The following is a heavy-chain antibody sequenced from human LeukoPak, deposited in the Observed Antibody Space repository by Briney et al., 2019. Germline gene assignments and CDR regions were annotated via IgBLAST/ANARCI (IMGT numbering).Heavy chain of an antibody. D-gene: IGHD3-10*01. J-gene: IGHJ5*02. V-gene: IGHV3-30*18. Sequence: GGSLRLSCAASGFTFSSYGMHWVRQAPGEGLEWVAVISYDGSNKYYADSVKGRFTISRDNSKNTLYLQMNSLRAEDTAVYYCAKDAYGSGSYYLNWFDPWGQGTLVTVSS. CDR1: GFTFSSYG. CDR3: AKDAYGSGSYYLNWFDP. CDR2: ISYDGSNK.